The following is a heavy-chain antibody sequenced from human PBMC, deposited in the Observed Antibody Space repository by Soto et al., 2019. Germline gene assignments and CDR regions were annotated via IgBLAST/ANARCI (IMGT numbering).Heavy chain of an antibody. V-gene: IGHV4-31*03. CDR1: GGSISSGGYY. CDR3: ASAPGGGNSFDY. CDR2: IYYSGST. Sequence: SETLSLTCTVSGGSISSGGYYWRWIRQHPGKGLEWIGYIYYSGSTYYNPSLKSRVTISVDTSKNQFSLKLSSVTAADTAVYYCASAPGGGNSFDYWGQGTLVTVSS. D-gene: IGHD2-15*01. J-gene: IGHJ4*02.